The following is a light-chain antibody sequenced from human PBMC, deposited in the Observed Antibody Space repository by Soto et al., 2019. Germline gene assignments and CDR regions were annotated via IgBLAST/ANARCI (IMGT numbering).Light chain of an antibody. CDR3: AAWDVSLNGHYA. V-gene: IGLV1-44*01. CDR1: SSNIGNSY. Sequence: QSVLTQPPSVSAAPGQMVTISCSGSSSNIGNSYVSWYQQLPGTAPKLLIYNDNQWPSGVPDRFSGSRSGNSASLAISGLQSEDEADYYCAAWDVSLNGHYAFGTGTKVTVL. CDR2: NDN. J-gene: IGLJ1*01.